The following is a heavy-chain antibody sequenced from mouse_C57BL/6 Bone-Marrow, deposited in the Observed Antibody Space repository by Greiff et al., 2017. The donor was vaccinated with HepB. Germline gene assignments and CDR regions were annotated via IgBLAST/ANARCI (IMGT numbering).Heavy chain of an antibody. V-gene: IGHV1-55*01. CDR1: GYTFTSYW. CDR3: AREDCNGSSFYAMDC. CDR2: IYPGSGST. Sequence: QVQLQQPGAELVKPGASVKMSCKASGYTFTSYWITWVKQRPGQGLEWIGDIYPGSGSTNYNEKFKSKATLTVDTSSSTAYMQLNSGPSEDSAVYYWAREDCNGSSFYAMDCWGRGATVTFSS. D-gene: IGHD1-1*01. J-gene: IGHJ4*01.